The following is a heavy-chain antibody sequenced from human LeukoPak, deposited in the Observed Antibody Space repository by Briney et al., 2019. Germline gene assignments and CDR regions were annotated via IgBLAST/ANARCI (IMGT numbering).Heavy chain of an antibody. J-gene: IGHJ4*02. CDR3: AIIKDIVIN. D-gene: IGHD2-15*01. V-gene: IGHV3-23*01. CDR2: ISGGGGST. Sequence: GRSLRPSCAASGFRFNNYVMTWVRQAPGKGLEWVSVISGGGGSTYYAASVKGRFTISRDNSKNTLYLQMNSLRAEDTAVYYCAIIKDIVINWGQGTLVTVSS. CDR1: GFRFNNYV.